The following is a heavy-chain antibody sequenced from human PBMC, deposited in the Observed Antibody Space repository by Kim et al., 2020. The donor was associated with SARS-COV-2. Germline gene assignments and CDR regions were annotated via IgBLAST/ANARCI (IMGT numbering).Heavy chain of an antibody. V-gene: IGHV1-46*01. CDR3: AREGESLKKFVY. CDR2: ITPSGDAT. CDR1: GYTFSTYF. D-gene: IGHD3-16*01. Sequence: ASVKVSCKASGYTFSTYFMQWVRQAPGQGLEWMGVITPSGDATNYAQRFRGRVTVTRDRSTSTLYMELTSLRSEATAVYYCAREGESLKKFVYWGQGTLV. J-gene: IGHJ4*02.